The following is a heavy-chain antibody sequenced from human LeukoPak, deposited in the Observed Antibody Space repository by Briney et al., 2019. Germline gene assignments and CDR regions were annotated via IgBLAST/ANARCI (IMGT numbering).Heavy chain of an antibody. D-gene: IGHD2-15*01. V-gene: IGHV3-7*01. CDR3: ARTHRIEGCSGDACNSKFRHFDL. CDR1: GFLFSSYW. CDR2: IKYDGSDS. J-gene: IGHJ2*01. Sequence: GGPLRLSCAASGFLFSSYWMIWVRQAPGKALEWVAKIKYDGSDSLYVDSVKGRLTISRDNAKKSLYLQMNSLRAEDTAVYYCARTHRIEGCSGDACNSKFRHFDLWGRGTQVTVSS.